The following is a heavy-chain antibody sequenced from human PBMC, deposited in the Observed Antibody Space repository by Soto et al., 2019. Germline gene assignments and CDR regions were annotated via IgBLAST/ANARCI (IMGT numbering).Heavy chain of an antibody. Sequence: GESLKISCKGSGYSFTSYWISWVRQMPGKGLEWMGRIDPSDSYTNYSPSFQGHVTISADKSISTAYLQWSSLKASDTAMYYCARGVLRSQNYYYYGMDVWGQGTTVTSP. D-gene: IGHD2-8*01. J-gene: IGHJ6*02. V-gene: IGHV5-10-1*01. CDR1: GYSFTSYW. CDR3: ARGVLRSQNYYYYGMDV. CDR2: IDPSDSYT.